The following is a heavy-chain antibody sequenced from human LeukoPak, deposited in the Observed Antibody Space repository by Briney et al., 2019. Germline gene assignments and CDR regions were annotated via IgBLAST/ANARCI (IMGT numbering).Heavy chain of an antibody. D-gene: IGHD5-18*01. CDR1: GFTFSSYA. CDR3: ASLIVDTAMVLQDH. CDR2: ISGSGGST. V-gene: IGHV3-23*01. Sequence: GGSLRLSCAASGFTFSSYAMSWVRQAPGKGLEWVSAISGSGGSTYYADSVKGRFTISRDNAKNTLYLQMNSLRAEDTAVYYCASLIVDTAMVLQDHWGQGTLVTVSS. J-gene: IGHJ4*02.